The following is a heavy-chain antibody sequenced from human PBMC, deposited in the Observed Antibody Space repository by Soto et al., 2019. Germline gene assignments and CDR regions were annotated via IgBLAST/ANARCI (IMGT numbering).Heavy chain of an antibody. CDR1: GGSFSGYY. V-gene: IGHV4-34*01. J-gene: IGHJ4*02. CDR3: ARGTVTTPDYFDY. D-gene: IGHD4-17*01. CDR2: INHSGST. Sequence: QVQLQQWGAGLLKPSETLSLTCAVYGGSFSGYYWSWIRQPPGKGLEWIGEINHSGSTNYNPSLKVRVTISVDTSKNQFSLKLSSVTAADTAVYYCARGTVTTPDYFDYWGQGTLVTVSS.